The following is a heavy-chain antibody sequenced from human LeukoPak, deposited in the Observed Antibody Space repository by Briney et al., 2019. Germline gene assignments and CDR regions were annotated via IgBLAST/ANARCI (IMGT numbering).Heavy chain of an antibody. V-gene: IGHV4-59*01. D-gene: IGHD5-18*01. J-gene: IGHJ4*02. CDR3: AGTKTGYSYGYRSDY. CDR1: GGSISSYY. Sequence: SETLSLTCTVSGGSISSYYWSWIRQPPGKGLEWIGYIYYSGSTNYNPSLKSRGTISVDTSKNQFSLKLSSVTAADTAVYYCAGTKTGYSYGYRSDYWGQGTLVTVSS. CDR2: IYYSGST.